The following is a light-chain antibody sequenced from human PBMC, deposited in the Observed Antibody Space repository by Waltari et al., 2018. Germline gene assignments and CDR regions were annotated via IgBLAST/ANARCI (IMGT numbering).Light chain of an antibody. V-gene: IGKV4-1*01. Sequence: DIVMTQSPDSLAVSLGERATINCKSSQSVLYSSNNKNYLAWYQQKPGQPPKLRIYWASTRESGVPDRFSGSGSGTDFTLTISSLQAEDVAVYYCQQYYSTPYTFGQGTKLAIK. CDR1: QSVLYSSNNKNY. J-gene: IGKJ2*01. CDR3: QQYYSTPYT. CDR2: WAS.